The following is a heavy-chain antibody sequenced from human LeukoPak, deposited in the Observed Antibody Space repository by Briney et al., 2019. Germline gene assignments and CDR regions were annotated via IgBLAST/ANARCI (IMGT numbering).Heavy chain of an antibody. J-gene: IGHJ6*03. V-gene: IGHV4-34*01. D-gene: IGHD3-16*02. CDR3: ARGLRFIQGPGYYYMDV. CDR1: GGSFNAYY. Sequence: SETLSLTCPVYGGSFNAYYWTWIRQTPGEGLEWIGEINHSGNTNYNPSLESRATISADTSKNQFSLNLGSVTAADTAIYYCARGLRFIQGPGYYYMDVWGKGTTVTVSS. CDR2: INHSGNT.